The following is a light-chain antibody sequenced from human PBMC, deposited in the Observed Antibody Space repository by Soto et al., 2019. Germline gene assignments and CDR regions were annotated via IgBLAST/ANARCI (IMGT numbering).Light chain of an antibody. CDR1: QSVTSN. J-gene: IGKJ4*01. CDR2: HAS. CDR3: QQYNDCPLT. V-gene: IGKV3-15*01. Sequence: EIVMTQSPATLFVSPGERAILSCSASQSVTSNLAWYQQKPGQAPRLLLYHASTRATGIPDRFSGSGSGTEFTLTISSLQSEDFAVYHCQQYNDCPLTFGGGAKVELK.